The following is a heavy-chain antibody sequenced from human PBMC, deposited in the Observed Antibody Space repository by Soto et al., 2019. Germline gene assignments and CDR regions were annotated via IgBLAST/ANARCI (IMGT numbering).Heavy chain of an antibody. CDR3: ARTYYDFWSGYYGY. CDR2: IYYSGST. V-gene: IGHV4-39*01. J-gene: IGHJ4*02. CDR1: GGSISSSSYY. D-gene: IGHD3-3*01. Sequence: QLQLQESGPGLVKPSETLSLTCTVSGGSISSSSYYWGWIRQPPGKGLEWIGSIYYSGSTYYNPSLKSRVTISVDTSKNQFSLKLSSVTAADTAVYYCARTYYDFWSGYYGYWGQGTLVTVSS.